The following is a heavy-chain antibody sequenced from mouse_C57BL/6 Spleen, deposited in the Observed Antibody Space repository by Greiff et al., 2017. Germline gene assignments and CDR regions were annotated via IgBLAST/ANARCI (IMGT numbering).Heavy chain of an antibody. Sequence: QVQLKESGTELVKPGASVKLSCKASGYTFTSYWMHWVKQRPGQGLEWIGNINPSNGGTNYNEKFKSKATLTVDKSSSTAYMQLSSLTSEDSAVYYCARRGDPYYSNYVDYAMDYWGQGTSVTVSS. V-gene: IGHV1-53*01. CDR3: ARRGDPYYSNYVDYAMDY. CDR1: GYTFTSYW. J-gene: IGHJ4*01. CDR2: INPSNGGT. D-gene: IGHD2-5*01.